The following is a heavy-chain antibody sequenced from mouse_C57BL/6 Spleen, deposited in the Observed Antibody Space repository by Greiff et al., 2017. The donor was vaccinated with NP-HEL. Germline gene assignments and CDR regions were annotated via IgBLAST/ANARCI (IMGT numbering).Heavy chain of an antibody. CDR1: GYTFTDYE. Sequence: QVQLKESGAELVRPGASVTLSCKASGYTFTDYEMHWVKQTPVHGLEWIGAIDPETGGTAYTQKFKGKAILTADKSSSTAYMELRSLTSEDSAVYYCTRTGTRAWFAYWGQGTLVTVSA. CDR3: TRTGTRAWFAY. V-gene: IGHV1-15*01. D-gene: IGHD4-1*01. CDR2: IDPETGGT. J-gene: IGHJ3*01.